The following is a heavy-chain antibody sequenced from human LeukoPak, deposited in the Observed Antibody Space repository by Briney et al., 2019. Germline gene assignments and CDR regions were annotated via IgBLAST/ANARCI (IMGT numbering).Heavy chain of an antibody. J-gene: IGHJ4*02. CDR3: AGDDHWGWDK. CDR1: GFSFSENW. CDR2: IRPDGNVA. Sequence: GGSLRLSCPASGFSFSENWMSWVRQAPGKGPEWVANIRPDGNVAFHVDFVKGRFSISRDNAKNTLYLQMNGLRVEDTALYYCAGDDHWGWDKWGRGTLVTVSS. D-gene: IGHD7-27*01. V-gene: IGHV3-7*01.